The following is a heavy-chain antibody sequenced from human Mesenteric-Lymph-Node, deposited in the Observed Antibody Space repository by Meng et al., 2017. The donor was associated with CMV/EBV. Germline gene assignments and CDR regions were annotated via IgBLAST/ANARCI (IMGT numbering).Heavy chain of an antibody. CDR1: GGTFSSYA. CDR2: ISPIFGTA. Sequence: SGGTFSSYANSWVRQAPGQGLEWMGGISPIFGTANYAQKFQGRVTITADESTSTAYMELSSLRSEDTAVYYCAREGGSGSSGNWFDPWGQGTLVTVSS. CDR3: AREGGSGSSGNWFDP. J-gene: IGHJ5*02. D-gene: IGHD3-10*01. V-gene: IGHV1-69*01.